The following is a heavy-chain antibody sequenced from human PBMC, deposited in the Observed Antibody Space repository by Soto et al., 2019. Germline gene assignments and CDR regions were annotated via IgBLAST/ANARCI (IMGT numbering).Heavy chain of an antibody. CDR3: ASDLVGASDSYGLDV. D-gene: IGHD1-26*01. CDR1: GFTFINYG. J-gene: IGHJ6*02. Sequence: WGSLRLSCAASGFTFINYGMHFGRHAPFKWLEWVAIIWHDGNNKYYADSVRGRFIISRDNSKNRLYLQMNSLRAEDTAVYYCASDLVGASDSYGLDVWGQGTPVTVSS. CDR2: IWHDGNNK. V-gene: IGHV3-33*01.